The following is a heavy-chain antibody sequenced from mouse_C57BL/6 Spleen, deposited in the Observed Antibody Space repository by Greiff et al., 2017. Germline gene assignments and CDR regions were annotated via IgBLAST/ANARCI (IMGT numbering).Heavy chain of an antibody. J-gene: IGHJ3*01. V-gene: IGHV1-15*01. CDR1: GYTFTDYE. CDR3: TRREKNYYGSAWFAY. D-gene: IGHD1-1*01. CDR2: IDPETGGT. Sequence: QVQLKESGAELVRPGASVTLSCKASGYTFTDYEMNWVKQTPVNGLEWIGAIDPETGGTAYNPKFKGKAILTADKSSSTAYRKVHSLTSEDSAVYYCTRREKNYYGSAWFAYWGQGTLVTVSA.